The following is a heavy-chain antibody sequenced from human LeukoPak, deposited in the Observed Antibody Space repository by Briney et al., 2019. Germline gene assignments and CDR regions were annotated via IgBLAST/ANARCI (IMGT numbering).Heavy chain of an antibody. CDR2: ISGSGGST. CDR3: AKDREMAITRAYFDY. J-gene: IGHJ4*02. D-gene: IGHD1-20*01. Sequence: GGSLRLSCAASGFTFSSYAMHWVRQAPGKGLEWVSAISGSGGSTYYADSVKGRFTISRDNSKNTLYLQMNSLRAEDTAVYYCAKDREMAITRAYFDYWGQGTLVTVSS. CDR1: GFTFSSYA. V-gene: IGHV3-23*01.